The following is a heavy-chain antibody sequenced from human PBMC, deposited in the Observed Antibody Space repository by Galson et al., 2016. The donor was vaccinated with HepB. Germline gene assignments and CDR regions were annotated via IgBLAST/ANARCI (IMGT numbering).Heavy chain of an antibody. CDR2: ISGNGGST. Sequence: SLRLSCAASEFTFSSYVMSWVRQAPGKGLEWVSTISGNGGSTYYADSVKGRFTISRDNSKNTLYLQINSLRAEDTAVYYCASTYAGNRPFDYWGQGTLVTVSS. D-gene: IGHD4-23*01. CDR3: ASTYAGNRPFDY. V-gene: IGHV3-23*01. CDR1: EFTFSSYV. J-gene: IGHJ4*02.